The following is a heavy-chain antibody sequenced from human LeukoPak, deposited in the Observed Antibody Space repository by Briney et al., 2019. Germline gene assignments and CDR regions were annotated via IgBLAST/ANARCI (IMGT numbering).Heavy chain of an antibody. CDR3: ARFSSDMGGFDY. CDR2: IYYSGST. Sequence: SETLCLTCTVSGGSISSYYWSWIRQPPGKGLEWIGYIYYSGSTNYSPSLKSRVTISVDTSKNQFSLKLSSVTAADTAVYYCARFSSDMGGFDYWGQGTLVTVSS. J-gene: IGHJ4*02. CDR1: GGSISSYY. V-gene: IGHV4-59*01. D-gene: IGHD6-19*01.